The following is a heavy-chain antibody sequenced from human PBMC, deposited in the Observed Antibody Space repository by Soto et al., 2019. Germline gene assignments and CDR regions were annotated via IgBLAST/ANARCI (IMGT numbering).Heavy chain of an antibody. Sequence: QVQLVQSGAEVKKPGASVKVSCKASGYTFTSYDINWVRQATGQGLEWMGWMNPNSGNTGYAQKFQVRVTMTRNTSISTAYMGLSSLRSEDTAVYYCARVITRYRSSWYAYWGQGTLVTVSS. CDR2: MNPNSGNT. J-gene: IGHJ4*02. CDR1: GYTFTSYD. V-gene: IGHV1-8*01. CDR3: ARVITRYRSSWYAY. D-gene: IGHD6-13*01.